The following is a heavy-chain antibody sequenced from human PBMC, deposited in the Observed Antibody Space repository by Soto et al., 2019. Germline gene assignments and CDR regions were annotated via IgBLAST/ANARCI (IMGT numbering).Heavy chain of an antibody. CDR1: GGSISSGGYS. J-gene: IGHJ6*02. V-gene: IGHV4-30-2*01. CDR3: ASSPPYWGELPGPYYYGMDV. CDR2: IYHSGST. Sequence: SETLSLTCAVSGGSISSGGYSWSWIRQPPGKGLEWIGYIYHSGSTYYNPSLKSRVTISVDRSKNQFSLKLSSVTAADTAVYYCASSPPYWGELPGPYYYGMDVWGQGTTVTVSS. D-gene: IGHD1-26*01.